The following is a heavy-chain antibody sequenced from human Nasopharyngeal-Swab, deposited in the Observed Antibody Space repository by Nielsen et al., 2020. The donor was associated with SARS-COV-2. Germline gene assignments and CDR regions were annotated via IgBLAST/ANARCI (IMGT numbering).Heavy chain of an antibody. Sequence: SETLSLTCTVSGGSISSYYWSWIRQPPGKGLEWIGYIYYSGSTNYNPSLKSRVTISADTSKNQFSLKLTTVTAADTAVYYCARWSTISRFFDFWGQGTQVTVSS. D-gene: IGHD1-26*01. CDR3: ARWSTISRFFDF. J-gene: IGHJ4*02. CDR1: GGSISSYY. V-gene: IGHV4-59*01. CDR2: IYYSGST.